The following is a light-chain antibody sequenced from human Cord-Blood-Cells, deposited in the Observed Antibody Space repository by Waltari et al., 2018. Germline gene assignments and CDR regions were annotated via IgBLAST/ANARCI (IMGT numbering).Light chain of an antibody. Sequence: DIVLTQSQATLSLSPGERATLSCGASQSVSSSYLAWYQQKPGLAPRLLIYDASSRATGIPDMLSGSGSGTDFNLTISRVGPEDFAVCYCQQYGSSPWTFGQGTKVEIK. CDR1: QSVSSSY. CDR2: DAS. V-gene: IGKV3D-20*01. J-gene: IGKJ1*01. CDR3: QQYGSSPWT.